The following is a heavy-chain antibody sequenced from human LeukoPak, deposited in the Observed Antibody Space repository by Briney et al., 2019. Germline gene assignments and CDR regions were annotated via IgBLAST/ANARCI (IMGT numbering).Heavy chain of an antibody. CDR3: ASGSYYEDY. J-gene: IGHJ4*02. CDR2: INHSGST. D-gene: IGHD1-26*01. Sequence: SETLSLTCAVYGGSFSGYYWSWIRQPPGKGLEWIGEINHSGSTNYNLSLKSRVTISVDTSKNQFSLKLSSVTAADTAVYYCASGSYYEDYWGQGTLVTVSS. V-gene: IGHV4-34*01. CDR1: GGSFSGYY.